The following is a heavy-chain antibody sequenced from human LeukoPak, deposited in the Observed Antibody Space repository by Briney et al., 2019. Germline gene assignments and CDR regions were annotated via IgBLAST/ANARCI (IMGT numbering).Heavy chain of an antibody. J-gene: IGHJ5*02. CDR1: GYSISSGYF. CDR3: ARDLGLTISANWFDP. V-gene: IGHV4-38-2*02. Sequence: SETLSLTCAVSGYSISSGYFWVWIRQPPGKGLEWIGSIYHTGATYYNPSLRSPVTISVDTSKNQFSLELNSVTAADTAVYYCARDLGLTISANWFDPWGQGTLVTVSS. D-gene: IGHD3-9*01. CDR2: IYHTGAT.